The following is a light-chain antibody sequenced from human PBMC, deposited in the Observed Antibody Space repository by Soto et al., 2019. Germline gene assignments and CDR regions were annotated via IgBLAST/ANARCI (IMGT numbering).Light chain of an antibody. CDR3: QQYNTSSLT. V-gene: IGKV1-5*03. CDR1: QSISTW. CDR2: KAS. J-gene: IGKJ4*01. Sequence: DIQMTQSPSTLSASVGDRVTITCRASQSISTWLAWYQQKPGKAPKLLIYKASSLESGAPSRFSGSGSGTEFALTISSLQPDDFATYYCQQYNTSSLTFGGGTKVEIK.